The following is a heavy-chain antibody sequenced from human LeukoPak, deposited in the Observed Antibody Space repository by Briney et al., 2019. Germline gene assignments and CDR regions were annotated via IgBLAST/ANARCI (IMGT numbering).Heavy chain of an antibody. CDR1: GGSLSSSIYY. D-gene: IGHD3-22*01. Sequence: SETLSLTCTVSGGSLSSSIYYWDWIRQPPGKGLEWIGSIYHSGSTYYNPSLKSRVTISVDTSKNQFSLKLSSVTAADTAVYYCARGAYYYEGWGQGTLVTVSS. V-gene: IGHV4-39*07. CDR3: ARGAYYYEG. CDR2: IYHSGST. J-gene: IGHJ4*02.